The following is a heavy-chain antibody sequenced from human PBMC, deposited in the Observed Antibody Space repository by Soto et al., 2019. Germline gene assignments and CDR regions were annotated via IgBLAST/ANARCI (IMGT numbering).Heavy chain of an antibody. CDR2: IDPSDSYP. D-gene: IGHD2-21*02. J-gene: IGHJ6*02. Sequence: PGESLKISCKGSGYSFTSYWISWVRQMPGKGLEWMGRIDPSDSYPNYSPSFQGHVTISADKSISTAYLQWSSLKASDTAMYYCARREVMVVTAASRYYGMDVWGQGTTVTVSS. CDR3: ARREVMVVTAASRYYGMDV. CDR1: GYSFTSYW. V-gene: IGHV5-10-1*01.